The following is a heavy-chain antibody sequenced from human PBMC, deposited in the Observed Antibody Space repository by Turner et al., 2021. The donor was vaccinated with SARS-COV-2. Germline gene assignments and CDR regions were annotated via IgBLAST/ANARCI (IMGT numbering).Heavy chain of an antibody. V-gene: IGHV3-30-3*01. CDR1: GFTFSTYA. CDR3: ARRGDNWGFHDY. D-gene: IGHD7-27*01. J-gene: IGHJ4*02. Sequence: QVQLVESGGGVVQPERSLRLSCAASGFTFSTYAFHWVRQAPGKGLEWVALISYDGVGKYYADSVKGRFSISRDNSKNTLYLQMNSLRAEDTALYFCARRGDNWGFHDYWGQGTLVTVSS. CDR2: ISYDGVGK.